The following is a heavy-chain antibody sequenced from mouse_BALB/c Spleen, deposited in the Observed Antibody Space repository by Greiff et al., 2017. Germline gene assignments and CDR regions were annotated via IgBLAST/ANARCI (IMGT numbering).Heavy chain of an antibody. J-gene: IGHJ2*01. D-gene: IGHD2-4*01. CDR1: GYSITSGYY. Sequence: ESGPGLVKPSQSLSLTCSVTGYSITSGYYWNWIRQFPGNKLVWMGYISYDGSNNYNPSLKNRISITRDTSKNQFFLKLNSVTTEDTATYYCARGGDYEYYFDYWGQGTTLTVSS. CDR3: ARGGDYEYYFDY. V-gene: IGHV3-6*02. CDR2: ISYDGSN.